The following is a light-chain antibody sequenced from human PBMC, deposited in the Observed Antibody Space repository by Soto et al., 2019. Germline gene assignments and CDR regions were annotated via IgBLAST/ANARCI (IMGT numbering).Light chain of an antibody. CDR3: QARDTSVV. J-gene: IGLJ2*01. CDR2: QDR. CDR1: KLGDKF. Sequence: SYELTQPPSVSVSPGQTASISCSGDKLGDKFTSWYQQKPGQPSVLVIYQDRKRPSGIPERFSGSNSGTTATLTISGTQPMDEADYYCQARDTSVVFGGGTKVTVL. V-gene: IGLV3-1*01.